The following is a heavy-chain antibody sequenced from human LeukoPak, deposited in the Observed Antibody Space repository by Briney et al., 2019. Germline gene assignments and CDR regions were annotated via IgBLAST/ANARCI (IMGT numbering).Heavy chain of an antibody. CDR2: ISSSGSTI. CDR1: GFTFSSYE. V-gene: IGHV3-48*03. CDR3: ARGAYCSSTSCPTGYYGMDV. Sequence: GGSLRLSCAASGFTFSSYEMNWVRQAPGKGLESVSYISSSGSTIYYADSVKGRFTISRDNAKNSLYLQMNSLRAEDTAVYYCARGAYCSSTSCPTGYYGMDVWGQGTTVTVSS. D-gene: IGHD2-2*01. J-gene: IGHJ6*02.